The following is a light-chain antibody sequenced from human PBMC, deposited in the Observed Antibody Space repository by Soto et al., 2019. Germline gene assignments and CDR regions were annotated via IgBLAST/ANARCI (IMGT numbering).Light chain of an antibody. V-gene: IGKV1-39*01. J-gene: IGKJ1*01. CDR2: AAS. CDR3: QQSYITSWT. CDR1: QSISRH. Sequence: DVQMTQSPSSLSASVGDRVTITCRASQSISRHLNWYQQKPGKAPKLLIYAASSLQSGVPSRFSGSGSWTDFTLTISILQPEDFATYFCQQSYITSWTFGQGTKVEIK.